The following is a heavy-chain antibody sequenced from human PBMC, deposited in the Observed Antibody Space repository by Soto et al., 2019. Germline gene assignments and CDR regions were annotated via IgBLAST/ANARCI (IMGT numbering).Heavy chain of an antibody. CDR3: AREGSYMTYYYYGMDV. Sequence: QVQLQESGPGLVKPSETLSLTCTVSGGSISSYYWSWIRQPPGKGLEWIGYISYSGSTNYSPSLKLRLTISVDPSKNQVSLKLSSVTAADTAVYYCAREGSYMTYYYYGMDVWGQGTTVTVSS. D-gene: IGHD2-15*01. CDR2: ISYSGST. J-gene: IGHJ6*02. V-gene: IGHV4-59*01. CDR1: GGSISSYY.